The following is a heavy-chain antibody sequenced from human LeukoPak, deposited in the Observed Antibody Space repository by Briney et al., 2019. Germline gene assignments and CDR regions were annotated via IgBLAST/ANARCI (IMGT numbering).Heavy chain of an antibody. CDR3: ARDNYDSSGYYYNDAFDI. CDR2: IKQDGSEK. V-gene: IGHV3-7*04. CDR1: GFTFSSYW. J-gene: IGHJ3*02. Sequence: GGSLRLSCAASGFTFSSYWMSWVRQARGKGLEWVANIKQDGSEKYYVDSVKGRFTISRDNAKNSLYLQMNSLRAEDTAVYYCARDNYDSSGYYYNDAFDIWGQGTMVTVSS. D-gene: IGHD3-22*01.